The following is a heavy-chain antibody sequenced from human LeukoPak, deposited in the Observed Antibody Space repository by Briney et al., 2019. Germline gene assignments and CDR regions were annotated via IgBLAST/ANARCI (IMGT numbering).Heavy chain of an antibody. CDR1: GYTFTSYD. J-gene: IGHJ3*02. CDR3: ARVGRGYDILTGYYNDAFDI. Sequence: ASVKVSCKASGYTFTSYDINWVRQATGQGREWMGWMNPNRGNTGYAQKFQGRVTMTRNTSISTAYMELSSLRSEDTAVYYCARVGRGYDILTGYYNDAFDIWGQGTMVTVSS. D-gene: IGHD3-9*01. V-gene: IGHV1-8*01. CDR2: MNPNRGNT.